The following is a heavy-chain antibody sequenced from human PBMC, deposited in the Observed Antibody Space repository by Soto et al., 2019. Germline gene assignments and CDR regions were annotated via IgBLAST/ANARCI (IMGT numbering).Heavy chain of an antibody. J-gene: IGHJ2*01. CDR3: AKDISGWYGGDWYFDL. CDR2: ISWNSGSI. CDR1: GFTFDDYA. D-gene: IGHD6-19*01. V-gene: IGHV3-9*01. Sequence: ESGGGLVQPGRSLRLSCAASGFTFDDYAMHWVRQAPGKGLEWVSGISWNSGSIGYADSVKGRFTISRDNAKNSLYLQMNSLRAEDTALYYCAKDISGWYGGDWYFDLWGRGTLVTVSS.